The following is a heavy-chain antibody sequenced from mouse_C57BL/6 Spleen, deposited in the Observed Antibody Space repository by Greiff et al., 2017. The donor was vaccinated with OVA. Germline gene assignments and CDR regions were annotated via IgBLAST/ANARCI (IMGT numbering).Heavy chain of an antibody. J-gene: IGHJ1*03. Sequence: EVQRVESGGGLVKPGGSLKLSCAASGFTFSSYAMSWVRQTPEKRLEWVATISDGGSYTYYPDNVKGRFTISRDNAKNNLYLQMSHLKSEDTAMYYCAREPTEGYFDVWGTGTTVTVSS. CDR3: AREPTEGYFDV. CDR2: ISDGGSYT. V-gene: IGHV5-4*01. CDR1: GFTFSSYA.